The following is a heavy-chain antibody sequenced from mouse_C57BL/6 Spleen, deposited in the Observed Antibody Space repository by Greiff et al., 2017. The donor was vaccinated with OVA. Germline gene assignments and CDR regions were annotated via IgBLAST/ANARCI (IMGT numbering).Heavy chain of an antibody. CDR1: GYTFTSYG. D-gene: IGHD2-3*01. Sequence: QVQLQQSGAELARPGASVKLSCKASGYTFTSYGISWVKQRTGQGLEWIGEIYPRSGNTYYNEKFKGKATLTADKSSSTAYMELRSLTSEDSAVYFCAGDGYSLGYFDVWGTGTTVTVSS. CDR3: AGDGYSLGYFDV. J-gene: IGHJ1*03. V-gene: IGHV1-81*01. CDR2: IYPRSGNT.